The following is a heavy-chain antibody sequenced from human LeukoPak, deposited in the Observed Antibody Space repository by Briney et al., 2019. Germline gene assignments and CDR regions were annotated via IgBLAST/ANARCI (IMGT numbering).Heavy chain of an antibody. D-gene: IGHD6-13*01. J-gene: IGHJ4*02. V-gene: IGHV3-23*01. CDR1: GFTFSSHA. CDR2: ITSGSGSNV. Sequence: GGSLRLSCAASGFTFSSHAMSWVRQAPGKGLEWVSAITSGSGSNVYYTDSLKGRFTISRDNSKNTLYLQINSLRAEDTAVYYCARHGSWSFDYWGQGTLVTVSA. CDR3: ARHGSWSFDY.